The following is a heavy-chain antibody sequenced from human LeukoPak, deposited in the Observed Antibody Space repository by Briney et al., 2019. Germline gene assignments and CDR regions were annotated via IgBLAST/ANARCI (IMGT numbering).Heavy chain of an antibody. V-gene: IGHV5-51*01. CDR3: ARRNTYYYDSSGYYPLMAFDI. CDR1: GYSFTSYW. J-gene: IGHJ3*02. Sequence: GESLKISCKGSGYSFTSYWIGWVRQMPGKGLEWMGIIYPGDSDTRYSPSFQGQVSISADKSISTAYLQWSSLKASDTAMYYCARRNTYYYDSSGYYPLMAFDIWGQGTMVTVSS. CDR2: IYPGDSDT. D-gene: IGHD3-22*01.